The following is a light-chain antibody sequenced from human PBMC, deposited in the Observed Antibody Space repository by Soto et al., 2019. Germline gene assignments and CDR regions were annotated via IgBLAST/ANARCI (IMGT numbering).Light chain of an antibody. CDR3: QQYNSYSPLT. Sequence: DIQMTQPPSSLSASVGDRVSITCRASQSISSWLAWYQQKPGKAPKLLMFDTFILESGVPSRFSGSRSGTEFTLTISSLQPDDYATYYCQQYNSYSPLTFGGGTNVEIK. J-gene: IGKJ4*01. CDR2: DTF. CDR1: QSISSW. V-gene: IGKV1-5*01.